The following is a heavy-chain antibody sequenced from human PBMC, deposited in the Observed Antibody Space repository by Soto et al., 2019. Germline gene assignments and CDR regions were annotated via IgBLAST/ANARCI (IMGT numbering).Heavy chain of an antibody. CDR3: ARVRCSSTSCYTGLYYYYYGMDV. D-gene: IGHD2-2*02. CDR2: IYYSGST. V-gene: IGHV4-30-4*01. J-gene: IGHJ6*02. CDR1: GGSISSGDYY. Sequence: QVQLQESGPGLVKPSQTLSLTCTVSGGSISSGDYYWSWIRQPPGKGLEWIGYIYYSGSTYYNPSLKSRVTISVDTSKNQFSLKLSSVTAADTAVYYCARVRCSSTSCYTGLYYYYYGMDVWGQGTTVTVSS.